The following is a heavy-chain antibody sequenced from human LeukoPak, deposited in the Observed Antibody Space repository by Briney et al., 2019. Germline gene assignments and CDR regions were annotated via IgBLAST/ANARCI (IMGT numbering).Heavy chain of an antibody. J-gene: IGHJ5*02. CDR3: ARRAHYGSGSYGYWFDP. CDR2: THHTGST. V-gene: IGHV4-4*02. Sequence: PSETLSLTCAVSGDSVSGGFWWSWVRPPPGKGLEWIGETHHTGSTNYNPSLKSRVIISVDGSKNQLSLELTSVTAADTAVYYCARRAHYGSGSYGYWFDPWGQGTLVTVSS. D-gene: IGHD3-10*01. CDR1: GDSVSGGFW.